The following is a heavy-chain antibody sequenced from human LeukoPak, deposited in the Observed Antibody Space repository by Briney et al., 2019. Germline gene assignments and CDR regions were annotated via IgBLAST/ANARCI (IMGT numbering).Heavy chain of an antibody. CDR3: ARDRGYDFGTDY. J-gene: IGHJ4*02. D-gene: IGHD3/OR15-3a*01. CDR2: INSDGSST. Sequence: GGSLRLSCAASGFTFSSNWMHWVRQAPGKGLVWVSRINSDGSSTSYADSVKGRFTISRDNAKNTLYLQMNSLRAEDTAVYYCARDRGYDFGTDYWGQGTLVTVSS. CDR1: GFTFSSNW. V-gene: IGHV3-74*01.